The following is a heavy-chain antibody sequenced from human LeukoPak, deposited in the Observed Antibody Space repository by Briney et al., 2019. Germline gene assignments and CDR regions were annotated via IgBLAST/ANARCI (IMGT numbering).Heavy chain of an antibody. Sequence: SETLSLTCTVSGGSISSGSYYWSWIRQPAGKGLEWIGRIYTSGSTNYNPSLKSRVTISVDTSKNQYPLKLSSVTAADTAVYYCARVRYSSGWYPPYYYYYMDVWGKGTTVTISS. CDR1: GGSISSGSYY. CDR2: IYTSGST. J-gene: IGHJ6*03. CDR3: ARVRYSSGWYPPYYYYYMDV. V-gene: IGHV4-61*02. D-gene: IGHD6-19*01.